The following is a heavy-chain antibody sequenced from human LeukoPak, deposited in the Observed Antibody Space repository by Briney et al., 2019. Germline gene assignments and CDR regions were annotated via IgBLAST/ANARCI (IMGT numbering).Heavy chain of an antibody. D-gene: IGHD4-11*01. J-gene: IGHJ4*01. Sequence: ASGKVACKAAGGTVTGFYMHWVRQAPGQGLEWMGWINPNSGGTNYAQKFQGRVTMSRDTSISTAYTALSRMRPDDTAVYYCARSYSNYFAYRGPRTLVTVSS. CDR2: INPNSGGT. CDR1: GGTVTGFY. CDR3: ARSYSNYFAY. V-gene: IGHV1-2*02.